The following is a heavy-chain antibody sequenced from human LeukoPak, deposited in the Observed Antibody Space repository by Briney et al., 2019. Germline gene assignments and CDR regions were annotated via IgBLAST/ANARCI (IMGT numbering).Heavy chain of an antibody. CDR3: ARDWAMVRGVIIDPPFDY. V-gene: IGHV4-59*12. D-gene: IGHD3-10*01. Sequence: PSETLSLTCSVSGGSTSGYYWSWIRQPPGKGLEWIGSIYYSGSTYYNPSLKGRVTISVDTSKNQFSLKLSSVTAADTAVYYCARDWAMVRGVIIDPPFDYWGQGTLVTVSS. CDR2: IYYSGST. CDR1: GGSTSGYY. J-gene: IGHJ4*02.